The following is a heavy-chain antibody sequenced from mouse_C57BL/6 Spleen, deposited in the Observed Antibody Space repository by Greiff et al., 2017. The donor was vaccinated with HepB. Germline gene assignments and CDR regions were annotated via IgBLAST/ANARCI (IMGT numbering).Heavy chain of an antibody. J-gene: IGHJ2*01. V-gene: IGHV1-7*01. CDR1: GYTFTSYW. CDR2: INPSSGYT. Sequence: QVQLQQSGAELAKPGASVKLSCKASGYTFTSYWMHWVKQRPGQGLEWIGYINPSSGYTNYNQKFKGKATLTVDKSSSTAYMQLSSLTSEDSAVYYCAISANLYYFDYWGQGTTLTVSS. D-gene: IGHD1-2*01. CDR3: AISANLYYFDY.